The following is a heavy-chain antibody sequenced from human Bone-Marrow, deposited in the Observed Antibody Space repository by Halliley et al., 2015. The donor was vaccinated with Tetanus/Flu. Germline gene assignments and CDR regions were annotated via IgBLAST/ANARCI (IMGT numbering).Heavy chain of an antibody. CDR3: ARGSTYDSSGYYAFEI. CDR2: IPILGMT. J-gene: IGHJ3*02. V-gene: IGHV1-69*04. D-gene: IGHD3-22*01. Sequence: IPILGMTNYAQKFQGRVTITADKSTMTASIEVNSLRSEDTAVYYCARGSTYDSSGYYAFEIWGPGTLVTVSS.